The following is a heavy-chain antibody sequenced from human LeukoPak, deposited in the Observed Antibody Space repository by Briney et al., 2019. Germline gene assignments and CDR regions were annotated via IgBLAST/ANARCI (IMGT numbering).Heavy chain of an antibody. D-gene: IGHD4-17*01. V-gene: IGHV4-59*13. CDR2: IHYRGTT. J-gene: IGHJ4*02. CDR1: GASIKSYY. CDR3: ARDEHGDFQGFDY. Sequence: SETLSLTCNVSGASIKSYYWNWIRQSPGKGLEWLGNIHYRGTTNYNPSLKSRVTLSLDTSKSQFALKMTSVIAADTAVYYCARDEHGDFQGFDYWGQGTRVTVSS.